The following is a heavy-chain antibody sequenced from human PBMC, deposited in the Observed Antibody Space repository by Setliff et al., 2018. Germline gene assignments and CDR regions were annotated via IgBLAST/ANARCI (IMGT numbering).Heavy chain of an antibody. CDR2: VRSNSVGGTT. J-gene: IGHJ4*02. CDR1: GLTFADAW. D-gene: IGHD3-10*01. CDR3: TGRTYGHQLGDY. V-gene: IGHV3-15*01. Sequence: GGSLRLSCTASGLTFADAWMNWVRQAPGKGLGWVARVRSNSVGGTTEYGAPVKGRFTISRDDSKDTVYLQMNDLKTEDTGVYYCTGRTYGHQLGDYWGQGTLVTVS.